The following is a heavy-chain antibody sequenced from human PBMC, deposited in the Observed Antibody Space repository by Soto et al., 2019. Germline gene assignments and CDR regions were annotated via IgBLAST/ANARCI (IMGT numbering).Heavy chain of an antibody. CDR2: IWNDGSDQ. D-gene: IGHD3-3*01. J-gene: IGHJ4*02. Sequence: QVQLVESGGGVVQPGRSLRLSCAAFGFTFSSYGMHWVRQAPGKGLEWVAVIWNDGSDQYYADSVQGRFTISRDNSKNTRYLQMNSLRVEDTAVYYCVRGDFWGWATADYWGKGTLVSVSS. V-gene: IGHV3-33*01. CDR1: GFTFSSYG. CDR3: VRGDFWGWATADY.